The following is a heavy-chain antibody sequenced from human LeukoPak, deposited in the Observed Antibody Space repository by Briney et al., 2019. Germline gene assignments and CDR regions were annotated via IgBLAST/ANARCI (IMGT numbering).Heavy chain of an antibody. CDR2: ISSDGSIT. CDR1: GFTFSTYW. J-gene: IGHJ4*02. D-gene: IGHD3-10*01. CDR3: ARHLNYYLDY. V-gene: IGHV3-74*01. Sequence: GGSLRLSCAASGFTFSTYWMHWVRQAPGKGLVWVSRISSDGSITGYADSVKGRFTISRDNAKNTLYLQMNSLRAEDTAAYYCARHLNYYLDYWGQGTLVTVSS.